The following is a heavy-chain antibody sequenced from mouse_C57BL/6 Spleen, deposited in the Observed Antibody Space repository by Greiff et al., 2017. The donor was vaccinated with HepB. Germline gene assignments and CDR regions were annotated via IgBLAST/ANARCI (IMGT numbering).Heavy chain of an antibody. Sequence: QVQLKESGPGLVQPSQSLSITCTVSGFSLTSYGVHWVRQSPGKGLEWLGVIWRGGSTDYNAAFMSRLSITKDNSKSQVFFKMNSLQADDTAIYYCAKNDYYGSSGFAYWGQGTLVTVSA. CDR2: IWRGGST. J-gene: IGHJ3*01. D-gene: IGHD1-1*01. V-gene: IGHV2-5*01. CDR1: GFSLTSYG. CDR3: AKNDYYGSSGFAY.